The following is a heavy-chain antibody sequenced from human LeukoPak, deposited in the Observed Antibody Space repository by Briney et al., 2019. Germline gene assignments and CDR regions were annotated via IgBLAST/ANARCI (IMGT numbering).Heavy chain of an antibody. J-gene: IGHJ3*02. V-gene: IGHV4-39*07. D-gene: IGHD3-22*01. CDR3: ARDGPYYGGDPDAFDI. CDR1: GDSITSYSTYY. Sequence: SETLSLTCTVSGDSITSYSTYYWGWIRQPPGKGLEWIGSVFYSGTTYYNPSLKSRVTISVDTSKNQFSLKLSSVTAADTAVYYCARDGPYYGGDPDAFDIWGQGTMVTVSS. CDR2: VFYSGTT.